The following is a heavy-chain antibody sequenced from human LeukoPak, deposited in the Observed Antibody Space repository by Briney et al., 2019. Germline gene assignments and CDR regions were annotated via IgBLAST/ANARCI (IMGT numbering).Heavy chain of an antibody. D-gene: IGHD2-15*01. CDR1: GGTFSSYA. J-gene: IGHJ5*02. CDR2: IIPILDIA. CDR3: ASAGYCSGGSCYSYLS. Sequence: ASVKVSCKASGGTFSSYAISWVRQAPGQGLEWMGRIIPILDIANYAQKFQGRVTITADKSTSTAYMELSSLRSEDTAVYYCASAGYCSGGSCYSYLSWGQGTLVTVSS. V-gene: IGHV1-69*04.